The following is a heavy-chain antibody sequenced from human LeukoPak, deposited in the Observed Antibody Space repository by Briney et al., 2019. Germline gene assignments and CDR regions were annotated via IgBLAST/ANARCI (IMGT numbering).Heavy chain of an antibody. V-gene: IGHV3-21*01. J-gene: IGHJ4*02. D-gene: IGHD3-16*01. CDR3: ARAPGYAPGRNDY. CDR2: ISSSNSYI. CDR1: GFTFSTYS. Sequence: GGSLRLSCAGSGFTFSTYSMNWVRQAPGKGLEWVSCISSSNSYIYYADSVKGRFTISRDNAKNSLYLQMNSLRAEDTAVYYCARAPGYAPGRNDYWGQGTLVTVSS.